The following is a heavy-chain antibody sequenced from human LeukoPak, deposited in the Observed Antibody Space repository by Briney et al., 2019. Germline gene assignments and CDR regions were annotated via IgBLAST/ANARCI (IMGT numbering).Heavy chain of an antibody. J-gene: IGHJ4*02. CDR1: GGSISSHY. CDR3: ARVNSGWIQY. D-gene: IGHD6-19*01. V-gene: IGHV4-59*11. Sequence: PSETLSLTCTVSGGSISSHYWSWIRQPPGKGLERIGYIYYSGSTNYNPSLKSRVTISVDTSKNQFSLKLSSVTAADTAVYYCARVNSGWIQYWGQGTLVTVSS. CDR2: IYYSGST.